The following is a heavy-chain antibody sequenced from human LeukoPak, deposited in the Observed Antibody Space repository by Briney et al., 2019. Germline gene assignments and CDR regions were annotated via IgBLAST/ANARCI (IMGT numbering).Heavy chain of an antibody. V-gene: IGHV3-30-3*01. J-gene: IGHJ4*02. CDR2: ISYDGSNK. CDR3: ARVGVGAFDY. CDR1: GFTFSSYA. D-gene: IGHD1-26*01. Sequence: GRSLRLSCAASGFTFSSYAMHWVRQAPGKGLEWVAVISYDGSNKYYADSVKGRFTISRDNSKNTLYLQMNSLRAEDTAVYYCARVGVGAFDYWGQGTLVTVSS.